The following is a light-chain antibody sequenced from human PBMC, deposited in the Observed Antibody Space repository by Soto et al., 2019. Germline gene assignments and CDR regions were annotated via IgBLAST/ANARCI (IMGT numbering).Light chain of an antibody. CDR2: GAS. Sequence: DIQMTQSPSSVSASVGDRVTITCRASQSISSYLNWYQQKPGKAPNLLIYGASNLQSGVPSRFSGSGSGTDFTLTISSLQPEDFATYYCQQTYTSRPWTFGRGTKVDIK. CDR1: QSISSY. V-gene: IGKV1-39*01. CDR3: QQTYTSRPWT. J-gene: IGKJ1*01.